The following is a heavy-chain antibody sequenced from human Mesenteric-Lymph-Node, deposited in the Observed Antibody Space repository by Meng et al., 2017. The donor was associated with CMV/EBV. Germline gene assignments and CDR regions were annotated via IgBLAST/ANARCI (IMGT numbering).Heavy chain of an antibody. Sequence: GESLKISCVASGFTFSTSSMHWVRQAPGKGLEWVASMSFDGNSKYYADSVKGRFTISRDNPKNTLYLQMNSLRAEDTAVYYCAKEMEDILTGYLDYWGQGTLVTVSS. D-gene: IGHD3-9*01. CDR2: MSFDGNSK. V-gene: IGHV3-30*04. J-gene: IGHJ4*02. CDR1: GFTFSTSS. CDR3: AKEMEDILTGYLDY.